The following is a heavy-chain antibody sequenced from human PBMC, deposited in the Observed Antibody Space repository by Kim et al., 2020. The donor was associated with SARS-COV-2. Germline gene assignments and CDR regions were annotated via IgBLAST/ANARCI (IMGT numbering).Heavy chain of an antibody. D-gene: IGHD3-10*01. CDR1: GFTFNNYW. V-gene: IGHV3-7*03. J-gene: IGHJ6*02. CDR2: IRQDGGET. Sequence: GGSLRLSCAASGFTFNNYWMSWVRQAPGKGLEWVANIRQDGGETYYVDSVRGRLTISRDNAKNSLYLQMNSLRAEDTAVYYCARSWFGELYGMDVWGQGTTVTVSS. CDR3: ARSWFGELYGMDV.